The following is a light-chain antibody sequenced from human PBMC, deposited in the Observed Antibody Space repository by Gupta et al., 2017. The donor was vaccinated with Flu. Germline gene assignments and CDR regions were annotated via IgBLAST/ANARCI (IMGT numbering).Light chain of an antibody. V-gene: IGKV3-15*01. CDR1: QSLNSN. CDR2: GAS. J-gene: IGKJ2*01. CDR3: QHYNNWPPMYT. Sequence: RATLSCRARQSLNSNLACYQQKPGQAPRLLIYGASTRATGVPARFSGSGSGTEFTLTISSLQSEDFAIYYCQHYNNWPPMYTFGQGTKLEIK.